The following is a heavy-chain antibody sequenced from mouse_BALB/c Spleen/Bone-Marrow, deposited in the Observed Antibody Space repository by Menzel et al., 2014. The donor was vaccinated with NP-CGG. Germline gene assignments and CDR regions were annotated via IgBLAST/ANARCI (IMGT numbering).Heavy chain of an antibody. CDR1: GYTFRSYW. CDR2: ILPGSGST. J-gene: IGHJ1*01. CDR3: ARTGTDWYFDV. V-gene: IGHV1-9*01. Sequence: QVQLQQSGAELMKPGAPVKISCKATGYTFRSYWIEWVKQRPGHGLEWIGEILPGSGSTNYNEKFKGKATFTADTSSNTAYMQFSSLTSEDSAVYYCARTGTDWYFDVWGAGTTVTVSS. D-gene: IGHD4-1*01.